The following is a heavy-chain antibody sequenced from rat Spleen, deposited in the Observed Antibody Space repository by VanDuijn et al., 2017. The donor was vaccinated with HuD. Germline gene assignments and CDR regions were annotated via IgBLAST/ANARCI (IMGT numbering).Heavy chain of an antibody. CDR3: ARRHYGYTDYFDY. D-gene: IGHD1-9*01. CDR1: GFTFSSFP. CDR2: ISTGGGNT. Sequence: EVQLVESGGGLVQPGRSMKLSCAASGFTFSSFPMAWVRQAPKKGLDWVASISTGGGNTYYRDSVKGRFTISRDNAKGTLFLQMDSLRSEDTATYYCARRHYGYTDYFDYWGQGVMVTVSS. V-gene: IGHV5-25*01. J-gene: IGHJ2*01.